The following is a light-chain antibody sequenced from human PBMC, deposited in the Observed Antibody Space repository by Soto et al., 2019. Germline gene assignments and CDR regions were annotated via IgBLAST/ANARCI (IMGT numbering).Light chain of an antibody. Sequence: DIQLTQSPSFLSASVGDRVTITCRASQGIAASLAWYQQKPGNPPRLLIYAGSTLQSGVPSRFSGSGSGTRGTLTISSLEPEDFATYYCQQTRTYPRTFGGGTKV. CDR1: QGIAAS. CDR3: QQTRTYPRT. V-gene: IGKV1-9*01. J-gene: IGKJ4*01. CDR2: AGS.